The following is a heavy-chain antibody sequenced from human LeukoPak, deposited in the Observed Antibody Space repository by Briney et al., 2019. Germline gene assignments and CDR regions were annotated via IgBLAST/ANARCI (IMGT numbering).Heavy chain of an antibody. CDR3: AKDEAVAGSDFFDY. CDR2: IIGNGGTT. CDR1: GFTFRIYA. D-gene: IGHD6-19*01. J-gene: IGHJ4*02. V-gene: IGHV3-23*01. Sequence: GGSLRLSCAASGFTFRIYAMTWVRQAPGKGLEWVSTIIGNGGTTYYADSVKGRVAISRDNSKNTVFLQLYSLRAEDTAVYFCAKDEAVAGSDFFDYWGRGTLVTVSS.